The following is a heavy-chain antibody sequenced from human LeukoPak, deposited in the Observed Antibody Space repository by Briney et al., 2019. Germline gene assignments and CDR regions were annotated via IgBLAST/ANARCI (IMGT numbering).Heavy chain of an antibody. D-gene: IGHD4-17*01. J-gene: IGHJ4*02. CDR1: GFIFSSYE. V-gene: IGHV3-30-3*01. Sequence: PGGSLRLSCAASGFIFSSYEMNWVRQAPGKGLEWVAVISYDGSNKYYADSVKGRFTISRDNSKNTLYLQMNSLRAEDTAVYYCARGEATTTGDFDYWGQGTLVTVSS. CDR2: ISYDGSNK. CDR3: ARGEATTTGDFDY.